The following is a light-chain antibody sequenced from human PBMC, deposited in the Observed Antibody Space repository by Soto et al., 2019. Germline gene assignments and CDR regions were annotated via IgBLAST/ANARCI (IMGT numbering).Light chain of an antibody. CDR1: SSDVGGYNY. V-gene: IGLV2-14*01. CDR2: DVS. Sequence: QPASVSGSPGQSITISCTGTSSDVGGYNYVSWYQQHPGKAPKFMIYDVSNRPSGVSNRFSGSKSGNTASLTISGLQAEDEPNNYCSSYTTSNTRQIVVGTGTKVTVL. J-gene: IGLJ1*01. CDR3: SSYTTSNTRQIV.